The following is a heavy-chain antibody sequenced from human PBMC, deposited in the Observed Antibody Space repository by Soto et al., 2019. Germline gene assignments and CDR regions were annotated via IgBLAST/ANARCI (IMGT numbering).Heavy chain of an antibody. CDR3: ARDKITGLFDY. Sequence: SETLSLTCTVYGGSFSSFYWSWIRQSPGKGLEWIGEIHHSGTINYNPSLKSRVTISVDTSKNQFSLELSSVTAADTALYYCARDKITGLFDYWGQGTLVTVSS. CDR2: IHHSGTI. V-gene: IGHV4-34*01. CDR1: GGSFSSFY. J-gene: IGHJ4*02. D-gene: IGHD2-8*02.